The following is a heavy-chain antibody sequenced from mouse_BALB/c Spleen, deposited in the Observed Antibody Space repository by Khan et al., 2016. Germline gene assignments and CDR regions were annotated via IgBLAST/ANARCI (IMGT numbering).Heavy chain of an antibody. CDR3: TRSITTATGAWFAA. D-gene: IGHD1-2*01. V-gene: IGHV1-69*02. CDR2: IYPSDSYT. CDR1: GYTFTSYW. J-gene: IGHJ3*01. Sequence: QVQLQQSGAELVRPGASVKLSCKASGYTFTSYWINWVKQRPGQGLEWIGNIYPSDSYTNYNQKFKDKATLTVDKSSSTAYMQLSSPTSEDSAVYYCTRSITTATGAWFAAW.